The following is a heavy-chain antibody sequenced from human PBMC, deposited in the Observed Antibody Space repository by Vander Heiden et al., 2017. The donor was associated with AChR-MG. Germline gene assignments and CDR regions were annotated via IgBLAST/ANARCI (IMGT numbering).Heavy chain of an antibody. CDR2: MNPNSGNT. CDR3: ARGKGGGYSYGYGTPFDY. J-gene: IGHJ4*02. Sequence: QVQPVQSGAEVKKPGASVKVSCKASGYTFTSYDINWVRQATGQGLEWMVWMNPNSGNTGYAQKFQGRVTMTRNTSISTAYMELSSLRSEDTAVYYCARGKGGGYSYGYGTPFDYWGQGTLVTVSS. D-gene: IGHD5-18*01. V-gene: IGHV1-8*01. CDR1: GYTFTSYD.